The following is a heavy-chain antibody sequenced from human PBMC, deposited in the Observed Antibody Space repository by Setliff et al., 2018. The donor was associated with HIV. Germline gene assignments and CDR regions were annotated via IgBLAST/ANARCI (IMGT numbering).Heavy chain of an antibody. J-gene: IGHJ4*02. CDR3: ARLGESGYDYRGYFDF. CDR2: IYYTGGT. V-gene: IGHV4-39*07. Sequence: SETLSLTCTASGGSISDKSYYWGWIRQPPGKGLEWIANIYYTGGTYYNPSLQSRATISVDTSQNQFSLKLNSVTAADSALYFCARLGESGYDYRGYFDFWGQGKLVTVSS. D-gene: IGHD5-12*01. CDR1: GGSISDKSYY.